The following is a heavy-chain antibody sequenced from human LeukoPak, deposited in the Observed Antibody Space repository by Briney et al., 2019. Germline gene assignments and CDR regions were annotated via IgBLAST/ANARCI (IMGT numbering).Heavy chain of an antibody. CDR2: INSGGSST. V-gene: IGHV3-74*01. CDR3: VREGYSGPYLDY. CDR1: GFTFSSYW. Sequence: PGGSLRLSCAASGFTFSSYWIQWVRQAPGKGLVWVSRINSGGSSTSHADSVKGRFTISRDNAKNTLFLQMNSLRAEDTAVYYCVREGYSGPYLDYWGQGTLVTVSS. J-gene: IGHJ4*02. D-gene: IGHD4-11*01.